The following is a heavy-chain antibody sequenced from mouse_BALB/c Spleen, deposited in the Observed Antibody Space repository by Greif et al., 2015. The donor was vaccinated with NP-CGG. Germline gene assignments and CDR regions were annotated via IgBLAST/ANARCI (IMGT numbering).Heavy chain of an antibody. J-gene: IGHJ2*01. V-gene: IGHV1-7*01. CDR2: INPSTGYT. CDR1: GYTFTSYW. CDR3: ARGRDGDY. D-gene: IGHD3-3*01. Sequence: QVQLQQSGAELAKPGASVKMSCKASGYTFTSYWMHWVKQRPGQGLEWIGYINPSTGYTEYNQKFKDKATLTADKSSSTAYMQLSSLTSEDSAAYYCARGRDGDYWGQGTTLTVSS.